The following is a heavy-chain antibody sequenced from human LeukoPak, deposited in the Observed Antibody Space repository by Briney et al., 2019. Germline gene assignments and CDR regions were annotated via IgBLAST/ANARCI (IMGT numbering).Heavy chain of an antibody. J-gene: IGHJ6*02. CDR3: AKNPVKISSSQRYGMDV. CDR2: ISGSGGST. Sequence: PGVSLRLSCAASGFTFSSYAMSWVRQAPGKGLEWVSAISGSGGSTYYADSVKGRFTISRDNFKNTLYLQMNSLRAEDTAVYYCAKNPVKISSSQRYGMDVWGQGTTVTVSS. D-gene: IGHD6-13*01. V-gene: IGHV3-23*01. CDR1: GFTFSSYA.